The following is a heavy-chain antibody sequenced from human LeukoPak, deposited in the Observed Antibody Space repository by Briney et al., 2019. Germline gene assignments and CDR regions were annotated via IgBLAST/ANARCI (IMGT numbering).Heavy chain of an antibody. CDR1: GYTFTKYA. D-gene: IGHD3-22*01. J-gene: IGHJ4*02. CDR2: IDTNTGNP. Sequence: ASVKVSCKGSGYTFTKYAISWVRQAPGQGLEYMGWIDTNTGNPTYAQGFTGRFVFSLDTSVSTAYLQISILKAEDSAIYFCANCYDSSGFFAYWGQGTLVTVSS. CDR3: ANCYDSSGFFAY. V-gene: IGHV7-4-1*02.